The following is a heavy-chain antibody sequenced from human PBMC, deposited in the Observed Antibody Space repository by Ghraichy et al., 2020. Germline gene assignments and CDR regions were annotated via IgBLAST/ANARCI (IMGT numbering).Heavy chain of an antibody. Sequence: GESLNISCKGSGYSFTSYWIGWVRQMPGKGLEWMGIIYPGDSDTRYSPSFQGQVTISADKSISTAYLQWSSLKASDTAMYYCARNVLMVYADHAFDIWGQGTMVTVSS. CDR3: ARNVLMVYADHAFDI. CDR1: GYSFTSYW. D-gene: IGHD2-8*01. J-gene: IGHJ3*02. CDR2: IYPGDSDT. V-gene: IGHV5-51*01.